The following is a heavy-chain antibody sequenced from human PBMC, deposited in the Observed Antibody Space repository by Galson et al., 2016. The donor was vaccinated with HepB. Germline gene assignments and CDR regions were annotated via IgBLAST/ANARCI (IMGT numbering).Heavy chain of an antibody. CDR3: ARGRTGTYEGWFDP. CDR2: IYPGDSDT. CDR1: GYSFSNYW. D-gene: IGHD1-26*01. J-gene: IGHJ5*02. V-gene: IGHV5-51*01. Sequence: SGAEVKKPGESLEISCKGSGYSFSNYWIGWVRQMAGKGPEWMGVIYPGDSDTRYSPSFQGQVTISVEKSISTAYLQWNSLKASDTAMYYCARGRTGTYEGWFDPWGQGTLVTVSS.